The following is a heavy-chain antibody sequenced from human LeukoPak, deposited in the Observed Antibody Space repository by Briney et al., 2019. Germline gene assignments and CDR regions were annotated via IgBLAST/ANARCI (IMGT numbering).Heavy chain of an antibody. V-gene: IGHV4-61*02. D-gene: IGHD2-21*01. CDR2: VYRSGRI. J-gene: IGHJ6*03. CDR1: RGSINSGDYY. Sequence: SETLSLTCTVSRGSINSGDYYWRWLRQSAETGLEWIGRVYRSGRINYHPSLKSRVTISVDTSKNQFSLKLSSVTAADTAVYYCARVGYYPDYYMDVWGKGTTVTVSS. CDR3: ARVGYYPDYYMDV.